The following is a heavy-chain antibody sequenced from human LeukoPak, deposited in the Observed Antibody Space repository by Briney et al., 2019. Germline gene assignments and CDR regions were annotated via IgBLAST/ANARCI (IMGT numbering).Heavy chain of an antibody. V-gene: IGHV1-2*02. Sequence: GASVKVSCKASGYTFTGYYMHWVRQAPGQGLEWMGWINPNSGGTNYAQKFQGRVTMTRDTSISTAYMELSRLRSDDTAVYYCARVLRYFDWLLSGTCYFDYWGQGTLVTVSS. CDR1: GYTFTGYY. D-gene: IGHD3-9*01. J-gene: IGHJ4*02. CDR3: ARVLRYFDWLLSGTCYFDY. CDR2: INPNSGGT.